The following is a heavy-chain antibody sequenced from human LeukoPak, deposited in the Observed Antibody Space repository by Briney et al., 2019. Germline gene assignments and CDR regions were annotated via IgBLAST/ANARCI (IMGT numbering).Heavy chain of an antibody. CDR3: ARDSSGYYDY. CDR1: GFTFSSYA. CDR2: IYSGGST. V-gene: IGHV3-53*01. Sequence: GGSLRLSCAASGFTFSSYAMSWVRQAPGKGLEWVSVIYSGGSTYYADSVKGRFTISRDNSKNTLYLQMNSLRAEDTAVYYCARDSSGYYDYWGQGTLVTVSS. D-gene: IGHD3-22*01. J-gene: IGHJ4*02.